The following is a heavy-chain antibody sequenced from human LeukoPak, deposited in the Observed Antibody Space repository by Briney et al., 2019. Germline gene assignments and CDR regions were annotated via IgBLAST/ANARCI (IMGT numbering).Heavy chain of an antibody. CDR2: INPSGGST. CDR1: GYTFTSYY. J-gene: IGHJ3*02. CDR3: ARRQWLGNDAFDI. V-gene: IGHV1-46*01. Sequence: ASVKVSCKASGYTFTSYYMHWVRQAPGQGLEWMGIINPSGGSTSYAQKFQGRVTMTRDTSISTAYMELSRLRSDDTAVYYCARRQWLGNDAFDIWGQGTMVTVSS. D-gene: IGHD6-19*01.